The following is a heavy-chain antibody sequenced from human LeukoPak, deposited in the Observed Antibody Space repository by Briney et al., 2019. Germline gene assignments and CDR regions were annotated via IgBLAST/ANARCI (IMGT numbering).Heavy chain of an antibody. D-gene: IGHD5-18*01. CDR1: GFTVRTNY. CDR2: LYSGGNT. V-gene: IGHV3-66*01. Sequence: GGSLRLSCAASGFTVRTNYMSWVRQAPGKGLEWVSVLYSGGNTYYADSVKGRFPISRDDSKNTLYPQMSSLRVADTAVYYCARVGSGDIYGYGDYWGQGTLVTVSS. CDR3: ARVGSGDIYGYGDY. J-gene: IGHJ4*02.